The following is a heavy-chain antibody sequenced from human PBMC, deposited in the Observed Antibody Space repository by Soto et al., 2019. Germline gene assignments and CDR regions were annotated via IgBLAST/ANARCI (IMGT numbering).Heavy chain of an antibody. D-gene: IGHD3-10*01. J-gene: IGHJ6*02. CDR3: ARAAYGSGSYYAPYYYDAMDV. CDR1: GASISSYY. CDR2: ILYTGNT. V-gene: IGHV4-59*01. Sequence: PSETLSLTCTVSGASISSYYWSWIRQPPGKGLEWLGYILYTGNTNYSPSLKSRVTMSVDTSKNQVSPKLSAGTAADTAVYFCARAAYGSGSYYAPYYYDAMDVWGQGTTVTVSS.